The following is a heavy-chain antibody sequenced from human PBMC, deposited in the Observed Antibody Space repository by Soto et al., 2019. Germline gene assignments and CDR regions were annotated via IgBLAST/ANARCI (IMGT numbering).Heavy chain of an antibody. V-gene: IGHV5-51*01. CDR1: GYSFTSYW. J-gene: IGHJ6*02. D-gene: IGHD6-19*01. CDR3: ARPREAGKNYYGVDV. Sequence: GESLKISCKGSGYSFTSYWIGWVRQMPGKGLEWMGIIYPGDSDTRYSPSFQGQVTISADKSISTAYVQWSSLKASDTAMYYWARPREAGKNYYGVDVWGQGTTVTVSS. CDR2: IYPGDSDT.